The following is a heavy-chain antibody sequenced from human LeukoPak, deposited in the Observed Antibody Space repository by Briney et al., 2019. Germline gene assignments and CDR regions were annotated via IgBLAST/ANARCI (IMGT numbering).Heavy chain of an antibody. D-gene: IGHD6-19*01. V-gene: IGHV3-33*01. CDR3: ARGGLGDSSGFYY. CDR1: GFTFSSYV. J-gene: IGHJ4*02. CDR2: IWSDGNNK. Sequence: GGSLRLSCAASGFTFSSYVMHWVRQAPGKGLEWVAMIWSDGNNKLYADSVKGRFSVSRDNSKNKLYLQMNSLRVEDTAKYYCARGGLGDSSGFYYWGQGTLVTVSS.